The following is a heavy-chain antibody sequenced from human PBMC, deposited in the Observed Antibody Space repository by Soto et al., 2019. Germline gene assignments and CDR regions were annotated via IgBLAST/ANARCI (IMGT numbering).Heavy chain of an antibody. J-gene: IGHJ4*02. V-gene: IGHV3-48*02. D-gene: IGHD4-4*01. Sequence: SLRLSCAASCFTGSSYSMNCVGQAARKELEWLSYISGSGNTMYYADSVKGRFTIARDNAQKSLYLQLNNLRDDDTAMYYCARDPKSGNQKLYFDYWGQGTLVTVSS. CDR1: CFTGSSYS. CDR3: ARDPKSGNQKLYFDY. CDR2: ISGSGNTM.